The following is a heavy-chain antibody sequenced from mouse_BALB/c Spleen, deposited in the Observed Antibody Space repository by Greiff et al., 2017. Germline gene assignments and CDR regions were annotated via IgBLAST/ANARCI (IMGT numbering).Heavy chain of an antibody. Sequence: EVMLVESGGGLVQPGGSMKLSCVASGFTFSNYWMNWVRQSPEKGLEWVAEIRLKSNNYATHYAESVKGRFTISRDDSKSSVYLQMNNLRAEDTGIYYCTRGLSPSMDYWGQGTSVTVSS. CDR3: TRGLSPSMDY. CDR2: IRLKSNNYAT. CDR1: GFTFSNYW. D-gene: IGHD1-1*02. J-gene: IGHJ4*01. V-gene: IGHV6-6*02.